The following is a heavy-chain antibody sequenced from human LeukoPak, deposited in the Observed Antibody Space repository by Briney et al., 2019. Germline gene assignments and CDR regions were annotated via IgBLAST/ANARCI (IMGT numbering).Heavy chain of an antibody. CDR2: ISSSSSYI. J-gene: IGHJ3*02. CDR3: ARSLYAIFGVVIVGAAFDI. CDR1: RFTFSSCS. V-gene: IGHV3-21*01. Sequence: GGSLRLFCGASRFTFSSCSMNWVRQPPGKGLEWVSSISSSSSYIYYTDSVKGRFTITRDNAKNSLYLQMNSLRAEDTAVYYCARSLYAIFGVVIVGAAFDIWGQGTMVTVSS. D-gene: IGHD3-3*01.